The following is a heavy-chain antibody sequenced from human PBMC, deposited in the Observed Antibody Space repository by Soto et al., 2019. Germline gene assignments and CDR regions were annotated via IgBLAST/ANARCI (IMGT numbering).Heavy chain of an antibody. CDR1: GFTFSDYY. V-gene: IGHV3-11*06. J-gene: IGHJ4*02. CDR3: ARDRRPNYDFWSGTKYYFDY. D-gene: IGHD3-3*01. Sequence: QVQLVESGGGLVKPGGSLRLSCAASGFTFSDYYMSWIRQAPGKGLEWGSYISGSSDYTKYGDSVKGRFTISRDNAKNSVFLLMNSLRAEDTAVYYCARDRRPNYDFWSGTKYYFDYWGQGTLVTVSS. CDR2: ISGSSDYT.